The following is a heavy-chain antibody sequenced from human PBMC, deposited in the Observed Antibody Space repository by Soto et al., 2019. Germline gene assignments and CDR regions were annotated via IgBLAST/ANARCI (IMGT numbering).Heavy chain of an antibody. V-gene: IGHV1-18*01. CDR1: GYTFTSYG. J-gene: IGHJ6*03. CDR2: ISAYNGNT. D-gene: IGHD4-17*01. Sequence: ASVKVSCKASGYTFTSYGISWVRQAPGQGLEWMGWISAYNGNTNYAQKLQGRVTMTTDTSTSTAYMELRSLRSDDTAVYYCARDSYGDDPPYYYYYYMDVWGKGTTVTVSS. CDR3: ARDSYGDDPPYYYYYYMDV.